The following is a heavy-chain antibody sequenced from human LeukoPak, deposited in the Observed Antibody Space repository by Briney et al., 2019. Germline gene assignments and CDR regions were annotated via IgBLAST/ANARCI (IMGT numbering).Heavy chain of an antibody. V-gene: IGHV5-51*01. CDR1: GSSFTSYW. CDR3: ARHRYSSGSQFWFDP. D-gene: IGHD6-19*01. Sequence: GESLQISCKGSGSSFTSYWIGWVRQLPGKGLEWMGIIYPGDSDTRYSPSFQGQVTISADKSISTAYLQWSSLKASDTAMYYCARHRYSSGSQFWFDPWGQGTLVTVSS. CDR2: IYPGDSDT. J-gene: IGHJ5*02.